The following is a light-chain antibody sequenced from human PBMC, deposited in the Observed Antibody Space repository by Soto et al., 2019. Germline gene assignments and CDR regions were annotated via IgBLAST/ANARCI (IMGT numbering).Light chain of an antibody. Sequence: SYELTQPPSVSVAPGKTARITCGGNNIGSKSVHWYQQKPGQAPVLVIYYDSDRPSGIPERFSGSNSGNTATLTISRVEAGDEAHYYCQVWDSSSDHLVVFGGGTQLTVL. CDR3: QVWDSSSDHLVV. CDR1: NIGSKS. CDR2: YDS. J-gene: IGLJ2*01. V-gene: IGLV3-21*04.